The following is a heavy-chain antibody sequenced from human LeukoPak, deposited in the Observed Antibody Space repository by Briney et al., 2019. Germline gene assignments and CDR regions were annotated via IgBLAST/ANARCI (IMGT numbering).Heavy chain of an antibody. D-gene: IGHD3-10*01. CDR2: IKQDGSEK. V-gene: IGHV3-7*04. J-gene: IGHJ4*02. CDR1: GFTFSDYY. CDR3: ARGGRISAYFDY. Sequence: GGSLRLSCAVSGFTFSDYYMSWIRQAPGKGLEWVANIKQDGSEKYYVDSVKGRFTISRDNAKNSLYLQMNSLRAEDTAVYYCARGGRISAYFDYWGQGTLVTVSS.